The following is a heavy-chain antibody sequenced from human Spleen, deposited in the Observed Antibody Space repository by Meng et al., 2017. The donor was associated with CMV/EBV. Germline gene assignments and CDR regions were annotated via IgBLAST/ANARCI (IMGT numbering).Heavy chain of an antibody. D-gene: IGHD3-3*01. CDR2: ISWDGGST. CDR3: VKDQGGPDFWSGYYDY. V-gene: IGHV3-43*01. Sequence: GESLKISCAASGYTFDDYTMHWVRQAPGKGLEWVSLISWDGGSTYYADSVKGRFTISRDNSKNSLYLQMNSLRTEDTALYYCVKDQGGPDFWSGYYDYWGQGTLVTVSS. J-gene: IGHJ4*02. CDR1: GYTFDDYT.